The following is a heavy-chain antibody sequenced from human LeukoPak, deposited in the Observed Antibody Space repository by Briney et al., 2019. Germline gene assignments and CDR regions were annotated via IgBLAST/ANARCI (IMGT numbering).Heavy chain of an antibody. V-gene: IGHV3-23*01. D-gene: IGHD2-2*01. CDR2: IIGGAGST. CDR1: GFPFNNHG. Sequence: GGTLRLSCAASGFPFNNHGMSWVRQAPGKGLEWVSGIIGGAGSTYYADSVKGRFTISGDNSKNTLFPQMNSLRAEDTAVYYCAHGAMYQLDYWGQGTLVIVSS. CDR3: AHGAMYQLDY. J-gene: IGHJ4*02.